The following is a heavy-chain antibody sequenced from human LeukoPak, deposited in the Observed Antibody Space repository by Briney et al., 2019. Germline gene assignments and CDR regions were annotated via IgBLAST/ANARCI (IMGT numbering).Heavy chain of an antibody. J-gene: IGHJ4*02. CDR1: GFTFSSYG. V-gene: IGHV3-33*06. Sequence: PGGSLRLSCAASGFTFSSYGMHWVRQAPGKGLEWVAVIWYDGSNKYYADSVKGRFTISRDNSKNTLYLQMNSLRAEDTAVYYCAKWRARGYDFDYWGQGTLVTVSS. CDR2: IWYDGSNK. CDR3: AKWRARGYDFDY. D-gene: IGHD5-12*01.